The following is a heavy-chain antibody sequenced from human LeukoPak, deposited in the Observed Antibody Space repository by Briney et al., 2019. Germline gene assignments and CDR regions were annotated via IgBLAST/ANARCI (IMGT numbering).Heavy chain of an antibody. J-gene: IGHJ6*02. CDR3: ARDYDFWSGYYYYGMDV. CDR2: ISAYNGNT. V-gene: IGHV1-18*01. Sequence: ASVKVSCTASGYTFTSYGISWVRQAPGQGLEWMGWISAYNGNTNYAQKLQGRVTMTTDTSTSTAYMELRSLRSDDTAVYYCARDYDFWSGYYYYGMDVWGQGTTVTVSS. D-gene: IGHD3-3*01. CDR1: GYTFTSYG.